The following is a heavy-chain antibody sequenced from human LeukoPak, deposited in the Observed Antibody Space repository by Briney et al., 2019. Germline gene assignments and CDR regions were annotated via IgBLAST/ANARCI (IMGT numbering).Heavy chain of an antibody. CDR3: ARHPHYYYDNSAR. CDR2: FYYSRNT. CDR1: GDSISSSDNY. D-gene: IGHD3-22*01. Sequence: SETLSLTCTVSGDSISSSDNYWGWIRQPPGKGLEWIGSFYYSRNTYYNPSLKSRVPISVDTSKNQLSLTLTSVSAADTAVYYCARHPHYYYDNSARWGQGTLVTVSS. V-gene: IGHV4-39*01. J-gene: IGHJ4*02.